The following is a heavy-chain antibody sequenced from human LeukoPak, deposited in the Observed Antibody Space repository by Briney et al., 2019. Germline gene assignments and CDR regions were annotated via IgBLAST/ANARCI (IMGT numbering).Heavy chain of an antibody. J-gene: IGHJ4*02. CDR1: GGTFSRYA. CDR3: SRVPIFGVVIPNVYFDY. CDR2: IIPIFGTA. V-gene: IGHV1-69*05. Sequence: SVKVSCKASGGTFSRYAISWVRQAPGQGLEWMGGIIPIFGTANYAQKFQGRVTITTDESTSTAYMELSSLRSEDTAVYYCSRVPIFGVVIPNVYFDYWGQGTLVTVSS. D-gene: IGHD3-3*01.